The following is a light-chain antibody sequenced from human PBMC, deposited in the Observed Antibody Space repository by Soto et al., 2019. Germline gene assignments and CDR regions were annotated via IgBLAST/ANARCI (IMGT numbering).Light chain of an antibody. Sequence: DIQLTQSPSFLSASVGDRVTITCRASQGIRNYLAWYQQKPGKAPQLLIYAASTLQSGVPSRFSGSGSGTGFTLTISRLQPADFPTSSGQQIHACPISFGQGTRLEIK. CDR3: QQIHACPIS. V-gene: IGKV1-9*01. CDR2: AAS. CDR1: QGIRNY. J-gene: IGKJ5*01.